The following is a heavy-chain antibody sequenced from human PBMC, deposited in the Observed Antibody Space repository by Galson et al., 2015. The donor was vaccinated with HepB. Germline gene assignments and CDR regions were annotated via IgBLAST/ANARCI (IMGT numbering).Heavy chain of an antibody. CDR2: IYYSGST. CDR1: GGSISSYY. Sequence: TLSLTCTVSGGSISSYYWSWIRQPPGKGLEWIGYIYYSGSTNYNPSLKSRVTISVDTSKNQFSLKLSSVTAADTAVYYCARHDRAAGPVDYWGQGTLVTVSS. V-gene: IGHV4-59*08. CDR3: ARHDRAAGPVDY. D-gene: IGHD6-13*01. J-gene: IGHJ4*02.